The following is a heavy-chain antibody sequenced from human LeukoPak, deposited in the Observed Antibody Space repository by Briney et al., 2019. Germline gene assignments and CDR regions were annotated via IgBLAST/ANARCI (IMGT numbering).Heavy chain of an antibody. CDR1: GFTFSSYS. CDR2: ISSSSSYI. CDR3: ARSSSGWLIDY. D-gene: IGHD6-19*01. Sequence: GGSLRLSCAASGFTFSSYSMNWVRQAPGKGLEWVSSISSSSSYIYYADSVKGRFTISRDNAKNSLYLQMSSLRAEDTAVYYCARSSSGWLIDYWGQGTLVTVSS. J-gene: IGHJ4*02. V-gene: IGHV3-21*01.